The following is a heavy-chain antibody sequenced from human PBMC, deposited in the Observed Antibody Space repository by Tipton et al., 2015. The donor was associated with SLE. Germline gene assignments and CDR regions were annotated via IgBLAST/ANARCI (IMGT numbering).Heavy chain of an antibody. J-gene: IGHJ3*02. Sequence: QLVQSGGGLVKPGGSLRLSCAASGFTFSSYSMNWVRQAPGKGLEWVSSISSSSSYIYYADSVKGRFTISRDNAKNSLYLQMNSLRAEDTAVYYCARVVERERDAFDIWGQGTMVTVSS. V-gene: IGHV3-21*03. D-gene: IGHD1-26*01. CDR2: ISSSSSYI. CDR3: ARVVERERDAFDI. CDR1: GFTFSSYS.